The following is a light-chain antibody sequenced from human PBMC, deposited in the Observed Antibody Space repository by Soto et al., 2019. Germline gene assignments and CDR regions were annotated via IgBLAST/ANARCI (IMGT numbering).Light chain of an antibody. CDR1: QNLLYSPNNRNY. CDR2: WAS. Sequence: DIVMTQSPDSLAVSLGERATINCKSSQNLLYSPNNRNYLAWYQQRPGQPPKLLIHWASTRESGVPDRFSGSWSGTDFTLTISSLQAEDVAVYYCQQYYSTPPTFGQGTKLEIK. CDR3: QQYYSTPPT. V-gene: IGKV4-1*01. J-gene: IGKJ2*01.